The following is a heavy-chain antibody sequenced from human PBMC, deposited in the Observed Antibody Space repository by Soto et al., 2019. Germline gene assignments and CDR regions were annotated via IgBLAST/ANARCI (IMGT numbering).Heavy chain of an antibody. Sequence: QVQLVESGGGVVQPGRSLRLSCAASGFTFSSYAMHWVRQAPGKGLEWVAVISYDGSNKYYADSVKGRFTISRDNSKNTLYLQMNSLRAEDTAVYYCARDRAAHPFGWFDPWGQGTLVTVS. CDR3: ARDRAAHPFGWFDP. J-gene: IGHJ5*02. D-gene: IGHD3-16*01. CDR2: ISYDGSNK. V-gene: IGHV3-30-3*01. CDR1: GFTFSSYA.